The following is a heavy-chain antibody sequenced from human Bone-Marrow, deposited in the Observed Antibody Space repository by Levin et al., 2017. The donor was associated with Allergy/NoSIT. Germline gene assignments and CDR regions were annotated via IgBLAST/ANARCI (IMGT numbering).Heavy chain of an antibody. CDR3: TRDSDGYNYNY. CDR1: GFTSSHYS. D-gene: IGHD5-24*01. J-gene: IGHJ4*02. Sequence: PGGSLRLSCAASGFTSSHYSMNWVRQAPGKGLEWISYISSSSRTIYYADSVKGRFTISRDNDKNSLYLQMNSLRADDTAVYYCTRDSDGYNYNYWGQGTLVTVSS. V-gene: IGHV3-48*01. CDR2: ISSSSRTI.